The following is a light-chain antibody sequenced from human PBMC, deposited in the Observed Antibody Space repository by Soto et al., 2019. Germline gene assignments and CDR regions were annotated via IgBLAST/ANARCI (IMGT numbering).Light chain of an antibody. J-gene: IGKJ1*01. Sequence: EIVMTQSPGTLSVSPGERATLSCRASQSVSVNLAWYQQKPGQAPRLLIYGASSRATGIPDRFSGSGSGTDFTLTISRMATADSALYYCQQYGSSPETFGQGTKVDIK. V-gene: IGKV3-20*01. CDR1: QSVSVN. CDR2: GAS. CDR3: QQYGSSPET.